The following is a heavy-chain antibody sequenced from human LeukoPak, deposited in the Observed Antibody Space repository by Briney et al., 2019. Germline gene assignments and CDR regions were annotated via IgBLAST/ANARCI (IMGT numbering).Heavy chain of an antibody. CDR3: AGEMATTSLDAFDY. CDR2: ISSSGSTI. D-gene: IGHD5-24*01. J-gene: IGHJ4*02. Sequence: GGSLRLSCAASGFTFSDYYMSWIRQAPGKGLEWVSYISSSGSTIYYADSVKGRLTISRDNAKNSLYLQMNSLRAEDTAVYYCAGEMATTSLDAFDYWGQGTLVTVSS. V-gene: IGHV3-11*04. CDR1: GFTFSDYY.